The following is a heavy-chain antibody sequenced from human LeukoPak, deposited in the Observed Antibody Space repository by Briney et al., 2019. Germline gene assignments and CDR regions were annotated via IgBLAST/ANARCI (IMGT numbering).Heavy chain of an antibody. CDR2: INHSGST. J-gene: IGHJ3*02. Sequence: SETLSLTCAVYGGSFSGYYWSWIRQPPGKGLEWIGEINHSGSTNYNPSLKSRVTISVDTSKNQFSLKLSSVTAADTAVYYCARHARYSGYDRSDAFDIWGQGTMVTVSS. D-gene: IGHD5-12*01. CDR3: ARHARYSGYDRSDAFDI. CDR1: GGSFSGYY. V-gene: IGHV4-34*01.